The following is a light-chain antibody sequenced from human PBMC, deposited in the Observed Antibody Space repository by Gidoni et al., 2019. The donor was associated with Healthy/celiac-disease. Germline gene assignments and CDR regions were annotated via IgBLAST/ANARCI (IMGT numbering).Light chain of an antibody. Sequence: DSQMTHFPSTLSASVGDRVTITCRASQSISSYLNWYQQKPGKAPNLLIYAASSLQSGVPSRFSGSGSGTDFTLTISSLQPEDFATYYCQQSYSTPYTFGQGTKLEIK. V-gene: IGKV1-39*01. CDR1: QSISSY. CDR3: QQSYSTPYT. CDR2: AAS. J-gene: IGKJ2*01.